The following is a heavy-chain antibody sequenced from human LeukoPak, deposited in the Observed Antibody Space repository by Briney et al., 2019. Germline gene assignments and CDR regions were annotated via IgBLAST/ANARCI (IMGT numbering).Heavy chain of an antibody. J-gene: IGHJ4*02. Sequence: SGGSLRLSCAASGFTFSSYAMSWVRQAPGKGLEWVSAISGSGGSTYYADSVKGRFTISRDNSKNTLYLQMHSLRAEDTAVYYCAKMSDYGDPSYFDYWGQGTLVTVSS. D-gene: IGHD4-17*01. V-gene: IGHV3-23*01. CDR3: AKMSDYGDPSYFDY. CDR1: GFTFSSYA. CDR2: ISGSGGST.